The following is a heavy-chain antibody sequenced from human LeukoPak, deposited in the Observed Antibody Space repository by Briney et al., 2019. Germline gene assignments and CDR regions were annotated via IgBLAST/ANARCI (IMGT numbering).Heavy chain of an antibody. CDR3: AKTSAGIRGGYFDY. CDR1: GFTFSSYA. J-gene: IGHJ4*02. D-gene: IGHD3-10*01. CDR2: IYYSGGNT. Sequence: GGPLTLSCAASGFTFSSYAMRWLRQAPGKGLEGVSLIYYSGGNTYYADSEKGRFTISRDNSKNTLFLQMSSLRAEDTAVYYCAKTSAGIRGGYFDYWGQGTLVTVSS. V-gene: IGHV3-23*01.